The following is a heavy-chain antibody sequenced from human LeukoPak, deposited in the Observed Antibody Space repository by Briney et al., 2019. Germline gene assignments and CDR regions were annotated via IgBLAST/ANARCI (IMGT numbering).Heavy chain of an antibody. Sequence: GGCLTLSCLASGFTFSRHGMDWVRPAACKGRGWVAIIRYDGRDEYYGGSVTDRFTIHRDNPKHTLYLQVNCLRAKHTAVHVRASEGGYHRGDPFDYWGQGTLVTVSS. D-gene: IGHD6-25*01. CDR1: GFTFSRHG. J-gene: IGHJ4*02. CDR3: ASEGGYHRGDPFDY. V-gene: IGHV3-33*07. CDR2: IRYDGRDE.